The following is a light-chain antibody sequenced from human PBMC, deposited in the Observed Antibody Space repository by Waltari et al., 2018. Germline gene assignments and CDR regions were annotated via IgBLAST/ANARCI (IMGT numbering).Light chain of an antibody. V-gene: IGKV1-5*03. CDR3: QQYNRYST. Sequence: DIQMTQSPSTLSASVGDSVTITCRASQTISSWLAWYQQKPGKAPKLLIYKASTLESGVPSRFSGSGSGTEFTLTISSLQPDDFATYYCQQYNRYSTFGQGTKLEIK. CDR1: QTISSW. J-gene: IGKJ2*01. CDR2: KAS.